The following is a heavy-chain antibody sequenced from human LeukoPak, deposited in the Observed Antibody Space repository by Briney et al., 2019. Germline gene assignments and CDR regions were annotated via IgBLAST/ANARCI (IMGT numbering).Heavy chain of an antibody. V-gene: IGHV4-59*01. Sequence: SETLSLTCTVSGGSISSYYWSWIRQPPGKGLEWIGYIYYSGSTNYNPSLKSRVTISVDTSKNQFSLKLSSVTAADTAVYYCARHNIPSKSKHFEYWGQGTLVTVSS. CDR1: GGSISSYY. CDR2: IYYSGST. CDR3: ARHNIPSKSKHFEY. J-gene: IGHJ4*02. D-gene: IGHD1-1*01.